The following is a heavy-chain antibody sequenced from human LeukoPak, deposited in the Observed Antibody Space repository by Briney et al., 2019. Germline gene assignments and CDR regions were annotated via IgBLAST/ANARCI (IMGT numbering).Heavy chain of an antibody. J-gene: IGHJ4*02. CDR2: IYHSGST. CDR3: AGQVSGVVPAAVDY. Sequence: SETLSLTCSVSGGSISSNYWNWIRQPPGKGLEWIGYIYHSGSTYYNPSLKSRVTISVDRSKNQFSLKLSSVTAADTAVYYCAGQVSGVVPAAVDYWGQGTLVTVSS. D-gene: IGHD2-2*01. CDR1: GGSISSNY. V-gene: IGHV4-59*04.